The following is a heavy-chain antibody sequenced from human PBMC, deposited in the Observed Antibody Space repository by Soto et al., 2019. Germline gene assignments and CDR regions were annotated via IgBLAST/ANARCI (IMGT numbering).Heavy chain of an antibody. CDR2: IYSGGST. D-gene: IGHD3-10*01. CDR3: ARDSGYYYGSGSYFDY. J-gene: IGHJ4*02. CDR1: GFTVSSNY. V-gene: IGHV3-53*04. Sequence: GGSLRLSCAASGFTVSSNYMSWVRQAPGKGLEWVSVIYSGGSTYYADSVKGRFTISRHNSKNTLYLQMNSLRAEDTAVYYCARDSGYYYGSGSYFDYWGQGTLVTVSS.